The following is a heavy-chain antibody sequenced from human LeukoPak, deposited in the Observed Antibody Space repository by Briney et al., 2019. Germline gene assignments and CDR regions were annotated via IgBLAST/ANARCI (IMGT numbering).Heavy chain of an antibody. J-gene: IGHJ5*02. CDR1: GFTFSSYG. CDR3: AKEPFGELNCFDP. V-gene: IGHV3-23*01. CDR2: ISGSGGST. D-gene: IGHD3-10*01. Sequence: GGSLRLSCAASGFTFSSYGMSWVRQAPGKGLEWVSAISGSGGSTYYADSVKGRFTISRDNSKNTLYQQMNSLRAGDTAVYYCAKEPFGELNCFDPWGQGTLVTVSS.